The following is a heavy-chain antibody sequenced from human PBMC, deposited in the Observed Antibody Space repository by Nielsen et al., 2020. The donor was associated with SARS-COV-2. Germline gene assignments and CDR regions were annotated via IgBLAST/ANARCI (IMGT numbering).Heavy chain of an antibody. CDR2: ISYDGSNK. Sequence: WIRQPPGKGLEWVAVISYDGSNKYYADSVKGRFTISRDNSKNTLYLQMNSLRAEDTAVYYCAKKVNSWFGGLLFAEYYYGMDVWGQGTTVTVSS. D-gene: IGHD3-10*01. V-gene: IGHV3-30*18. CDR3: AKKVNSWFGGLLFAEYYYGMDV. J-gene: IGHJ6*02.